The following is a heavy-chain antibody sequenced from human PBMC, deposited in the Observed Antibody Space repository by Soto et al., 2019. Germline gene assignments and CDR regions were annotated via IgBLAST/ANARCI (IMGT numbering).Heavy chain of an antibody. CDR1: GSTFSSYT. D-gene: IGHD2-21*02. J-gene: IGHJ6*02. CDR3: ARRRYCGADCYSEYYYGMDV. CDR2: IIPVLGVT. Sequence: QVQLVQSGAELKKPGSSVKVSCQASGSTFSSYTVSWVRQVPGQGLEWMGRIIPVLGVTNYAPNFKGRVTITANRSKTTVEMELTSLRSGDTAVYYCARRRYCGADCYSEYYYGMDVWGQGTTVTVSS. V-gene: IGHV1-69*02.